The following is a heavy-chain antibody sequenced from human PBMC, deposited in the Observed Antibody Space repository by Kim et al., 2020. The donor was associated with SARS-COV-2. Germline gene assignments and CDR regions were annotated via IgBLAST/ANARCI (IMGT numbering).Heavy chain of an antibody. CDR2: IGYAGDP. J-gene: IGHJ3*02. CDR1: GFTFSSYD. D-gene: IGHD6-13*01. V-gene: IGHV3-13*05. CDR3: ARDDDPAGTGAFDI. Sequence: GGSLRLSCAASGFTFSSYDMHWVRQATGKGLEWVSAIGYAGDPYYPGSVKGRFTISRENAKNSLYLQMNSLRAGDTAVYYCARDDDPAGTGAFDIWGQGTMVTVSS.